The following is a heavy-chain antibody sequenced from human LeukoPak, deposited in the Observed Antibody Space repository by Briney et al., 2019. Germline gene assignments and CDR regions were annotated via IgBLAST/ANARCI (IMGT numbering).Heavy chain of an antibody. D-gene: IGHD3-10*01. Sequence: GASVKVSCKASGYTFTSYDINWVRQATGQGLEWMGWMNPNSGNTGYAQKFQGRVTMTRNTSISTAYMELSSLRSEDTAVYYCARSPMVRGVIINQVVYWGQGTLVTVSS. CDR2: MNPNSGNT. V-gene: IGHV1-8*01. J-gene: IGHJ4*02. CDR1: GYTFTSYD. CDR3: ARSPMVRGVIINQVVY.